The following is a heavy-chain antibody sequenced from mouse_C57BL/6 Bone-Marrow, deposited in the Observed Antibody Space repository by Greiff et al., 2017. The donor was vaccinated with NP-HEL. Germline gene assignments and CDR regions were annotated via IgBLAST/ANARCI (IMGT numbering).Heavy chain of an antibody. CDR2: ISDGASYT. J-gene: IGHJ4*01. V-gene: IGHV5-4*01. CDR1: GFTFSSYA. CDR3: ARGSMDY. Sequence: DVQLVESGGGLVKPGGSLKLSCAASGFTFSSYAMSWVRQTPEKRLEWVATISDGASYTYYPDNVKGRFTISRDNAKNNLYLQMSHLKSEDTAMYYCARGSMDYWGQGTSVTVSS.